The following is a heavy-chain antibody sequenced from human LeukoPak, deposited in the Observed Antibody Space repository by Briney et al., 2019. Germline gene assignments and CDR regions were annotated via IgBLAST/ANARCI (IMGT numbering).Heavy chain of an antibody. Sequence: SETLSLTCAVYGGSFSGYYWSWIRQPPGKGLEWIGSIYYSGSTYYNPSLKSRVTISIDTSKNQFSLRLRSVTAADTAVYYCAREILYDSTGYYLWGQGTVVTVSS. CDR2: IYYSGST. V-gene: IGHV4-34*01. CDR1: GGSFSGYY. D-gene: IGHD3-22*01. J-gene: IGHJ4*02. CDR3: AREILYDSTGYYL.